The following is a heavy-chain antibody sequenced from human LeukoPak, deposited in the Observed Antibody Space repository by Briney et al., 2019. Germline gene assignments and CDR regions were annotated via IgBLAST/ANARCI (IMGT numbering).Heavy chain of an antibody. D-gene: IGHD3-10*01. V-gene: IGHV1-2*02. Sequence: ASVKVSCKASGYTFTGYYMHWVRQAPGQGLEWMGWINPNSGGTNYAQKFQGRVTMTRDTSISTAYMELSRLRSDDTAVYYCARATLFYGSGYGMDVWGQGTTVTVSS. CDR3: ARATLFYGSGYGMDV. J-gene: IGHJ6*02. CDR2: INPNSGGT. CDR1: GYTFTGYY.